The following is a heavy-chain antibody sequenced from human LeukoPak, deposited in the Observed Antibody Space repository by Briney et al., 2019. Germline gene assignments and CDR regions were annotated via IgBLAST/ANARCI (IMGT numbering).Heavy chain of an antibody. J-gene: IGHJ4*02. CDR3: ARGVDSYYYFDY. D-gene: IGHD2-21*01. Sequence: GGSLRLSCEASGFIFSDYYMTWIRQVPGRGLECVSYMSSSADHIYYSDSVRGRFTISRDNAKSSLYLQMSSLRAEDTAVYYCARGVDSYYYFDYWGQGTLVTVSS. V-gene: IGHV3-11*04. CDR2: MSSSADHI. CDR1: GFIFSDYY.